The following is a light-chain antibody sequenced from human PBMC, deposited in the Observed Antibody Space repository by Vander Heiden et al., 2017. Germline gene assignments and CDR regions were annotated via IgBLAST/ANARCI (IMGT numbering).Light chain of an antibody. CDR2: EVI. Sequence: QSALTHPASVSGSPGQSIPTSCPPTSSDVARYDLVSWYHQHPGNAPKLIIYEVIKRPSGVSNRFSGSKSANTASLTISGLQAEDEADYYCCSFAVGSTYVFGTGTKVTVL. CDR1: SSDVARYDL. CDR3: CSFAVGSTYV. J-gene: IGLJ1*01. V-gene: IGLV2-23*02.